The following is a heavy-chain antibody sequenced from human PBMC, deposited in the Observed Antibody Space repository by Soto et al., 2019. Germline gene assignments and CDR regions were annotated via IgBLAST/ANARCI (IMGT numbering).Heavy chain of an antibody. CDR3: ARQGRDYDFWSGTPGWYFDL. V-gene: IGHV3-48*01. CDR1: GFTFSSYS. D-gene: IGHD3-3*01. Sequence: PGGSLRLSCAASGFTFSSYSMYWVRQAPGKGLEWVSYISSSSSTIYYADSVKGRFTISRDNAKNSLYLQMNSLRAEDTAVYYCARQGRDYDFWSGTPGWYFDLWGRGTLVTVSS. J-gene: IGHJ2*01. CDR2: ISSSSSTI.